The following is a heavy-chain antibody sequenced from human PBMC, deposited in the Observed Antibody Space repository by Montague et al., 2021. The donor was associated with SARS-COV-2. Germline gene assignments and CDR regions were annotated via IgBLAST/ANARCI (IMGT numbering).Heavy chain of an antibody. CDR3: ARGVGFDLDY. D-gene: IGHD1-26*01. CDR2: IYTSGST. V-gene: IGHV4-61*02. Sequence: TLSLTCTVSGGSISSGSYYWSWIRQPAGKGLEWIGRIYTSGSTNYHPSLKSRVTISVDTSKNQFSLKLSSVTAADTAVYYCARGVGFDLDYWGQGTLVTVSS. CDR1: GGSISSGSYY. J-gene: IGHJ4*02.